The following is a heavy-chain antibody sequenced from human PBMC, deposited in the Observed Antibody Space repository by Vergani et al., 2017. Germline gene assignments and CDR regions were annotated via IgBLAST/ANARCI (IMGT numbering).Heavy chain of an antibody. CDR1: GFTFNHYA. D-gene: IGHD5-12*01. CDR2: ISGSGGST. CDR3: AKAKPRNSGYDYLYYYHAMDV. V-gene: IGHV3-23*01. J-gene: IGHJ6*02. Sequence: EVQLLESGGDLVQPGGSLRLSCAASGFTFNHYAMNWVRQAPGKGLEWVSGISGSGGSTYYAGSVKGRFIISRDSSKNTLYLQMNSLSAGDTAVYYCAKAKPRNSGYDYLYYYHAMDVWGQGTTVTVSS.